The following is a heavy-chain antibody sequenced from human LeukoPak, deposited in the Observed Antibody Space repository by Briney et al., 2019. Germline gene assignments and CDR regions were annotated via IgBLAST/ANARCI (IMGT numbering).Heavy chain of an antibody. CDR2: IKGETDGGTI. Sequence: GGSLRLSCVASGFTLNNAWMSWVRQAPGKGLEWLGRIKGETDGGTIDYAAPVKGRFTISRDDSRNTLYLQMDSLKIEDTAVYYCTTDRYYDNSELQFQHWGQGTLVTVSS. D-gene: IGHD3-22*01. CDR3: TTDRYYDNSELQFQH. J-gene: IGHJ1*01. V-gene: IGHV3-15*01. CDR1: GFTLNNAW.